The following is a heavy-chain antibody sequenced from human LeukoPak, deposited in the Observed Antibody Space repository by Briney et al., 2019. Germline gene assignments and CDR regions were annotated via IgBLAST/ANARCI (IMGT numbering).Heavy chain of an antibody. V-gene: IGHV5-10-1*01. CDR1: GYSFTSYW. Sequence: GESLRISCKGSGYSFTSYWISWVRQMPGKGLEWMGRIDPSDSYTNYSPSFQGHVTISADKSISTAYLQWSSLKASGTAMYYCARLPGEYYYGSGSSSDYWGQGTLVTVSS. CDR3: ARLPGEYYYGSGSSSDY. J-gene: IGHJ4*02. D-gene: IGHD3-10*01. CDR2: IDPSDSYT.